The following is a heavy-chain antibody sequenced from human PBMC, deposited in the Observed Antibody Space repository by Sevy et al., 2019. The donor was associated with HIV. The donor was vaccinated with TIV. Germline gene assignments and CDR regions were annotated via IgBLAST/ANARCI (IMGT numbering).Heavy chain of an antibody. Sequence: SETLSLTCTVSGGSISSSSYYWGWIRQPPGKGLEWIGSICYSGSTYYNPSLKSRVTISVDTSKNQFSLKLSSVTAADTAVYYCARLKGGVVPAAHYWGQGTLVTVSS. CDR3: ARLKGGVVPAAHY. CDR2: ICYSGST. D-gene: IGHD2-2*01. CDR1: GGSISSSSYY. V-gene: IGHV4-39*01. J-gene: IGHJ4*02.